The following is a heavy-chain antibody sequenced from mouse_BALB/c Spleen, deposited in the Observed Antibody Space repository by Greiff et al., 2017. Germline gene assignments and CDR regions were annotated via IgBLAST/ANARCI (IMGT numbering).Heavy chain of an antibody. J-gene: IGHJ2*01. CDR3: ARDYYGPDY. V-gene: IGHV5-6-3*01. Sequence: EVQRVESGGGLVQPGGSRKLSCAASGFTFSSYGMSWVRQTPDKRLELVATINSNGGSTYYPDSVKGRFTISRDNAKNTLYLQMSSLKSEDTAMYYCARDYYGPDYWGQGTTLTVSS. CDR1: GFTFSSYG. D-gene: IGHD2-1*01. CDR2: INSNGGST.